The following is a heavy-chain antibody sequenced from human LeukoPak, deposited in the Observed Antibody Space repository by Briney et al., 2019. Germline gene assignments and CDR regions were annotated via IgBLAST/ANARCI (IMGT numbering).Heavy chain of an antibody. CDR1: GYTFTSYD. Sequence: ASVKVSCKASGYTFTSYDINWVRQATGQGLEWMGRMNPNSGNTGYAQKFQGRVTMTRNTSISTAYMELSSLRSEDTAVYYCARDYVWGSYRFDAFDIWGQGTMVTVSS. V-gene: IGHV1-8*01. D-gene: IGHD3-16*02. CDR2: MNPNSGNT. CDR3: ARDYVWGSYRFDAFDI. J-gene: IGHJ3*02.